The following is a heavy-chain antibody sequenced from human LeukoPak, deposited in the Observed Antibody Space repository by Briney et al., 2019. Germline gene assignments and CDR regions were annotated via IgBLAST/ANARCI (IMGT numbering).Heavy chain of an antibody. Sequence: GGSLRLSCAGSGFTFSSYSMNWVRQAPGKGLEWGSSISSSSSYIYYADSMKGRFTISRDNAKSSLYLQMNSLRAEDTAVYYCARDGLRRIPDFWGQGTLVTVSS. CDR3: ARDGLRRIPDF. CDR1: GFTFSSYS. D-gene: IGHD4-17*01. CDR2: ISSSSSYI. V-gene: IGHV3-21*01. J-gene: IGHJ4*02.